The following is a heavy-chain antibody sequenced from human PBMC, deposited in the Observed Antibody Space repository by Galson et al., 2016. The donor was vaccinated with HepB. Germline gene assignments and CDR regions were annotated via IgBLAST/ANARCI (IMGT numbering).Heavy chain of an antibody. V-gene: IGHV3-30*18. CDR3: AKGGHSGTYDVGYYDF. Sequence: SLRLSCAASGFTFSDHGMGWVRQAPGKGLEWVAVKSYDASHEYYADSVKGRFSISRDNSNNTLYLQMNSLGPEDTAVYYCAKGGHSGTYDVGYYDFWGQGTLVTVSS. D-gene: IGHD3-3*01. CDR2: KSYDASHE. J-gene: IGHJ4*02. CDR1: GFTFSDHG.